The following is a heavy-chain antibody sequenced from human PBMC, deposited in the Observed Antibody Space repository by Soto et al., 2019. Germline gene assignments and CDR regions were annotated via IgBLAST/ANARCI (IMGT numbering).Heavy chain of an antibody. D-gene: IGHD3-16*01. CDR3: ARGAPIVDYYVSWFDP. J-gene: IGHJ5*02. Sequence: QVQLVESGGGVVQPGRSLRLSCAASGFTFSNYGMHWVRQAPGKGLEWVAIIWYDGSNKYYADSVKGRFTISRDNSKNTLYLQMSGRRAEDTAVYYWARGAPIVDYYVSWFDPWGQGTLVTVSS. CDR2: IWYDGSNK. V-gene: IGHV3-33*01. CDR1: GFTFSNYG.